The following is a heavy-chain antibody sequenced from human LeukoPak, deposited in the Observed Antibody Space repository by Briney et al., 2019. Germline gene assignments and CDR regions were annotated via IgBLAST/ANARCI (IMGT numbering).Heavy chain of an antibody. V-gene: IGHV3-23*01. Sequence: GGSLRLSCAASGFTFSSYAMSWVRQAPGKGLEWDSAISGSGGSTYYADSVKGRFTISRDNSKNTLYLQMNSLRAEDTAVYYCAKRIGPQIYDMPLLNWGQGTLVTVSS. J-gene: IGHJ4*02. CDR1: GFTFSSYA. CDR2: ISGSGGST. CDR3: AKRIGPQIYDMPLLN. D-gene: IGHD3-9*01.